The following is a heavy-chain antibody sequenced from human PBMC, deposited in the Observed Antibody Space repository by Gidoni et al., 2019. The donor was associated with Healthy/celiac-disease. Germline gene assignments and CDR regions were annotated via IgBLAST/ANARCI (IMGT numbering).Heavy chain of an antibody. V-gene: IGHV1-46*01. CDR2: IHPSGGST. D-gene: IGHD3-16*02. CDR1: GYTFPSYY. CDR3: ARESRLGELSTAFDY. J-gene: IGHJ4*02. Sequence: QVQLVQSGAEVKKPGASVNVSFQASGYTFPSYYMHLVRQAPGQGLEGMGIIHPSGGSTSYAQKVQGRVTMTRDTSTSTVYMELSSLRSEDTAVYYCARESRLGELSTAFDYWGQGTLVTVSS.